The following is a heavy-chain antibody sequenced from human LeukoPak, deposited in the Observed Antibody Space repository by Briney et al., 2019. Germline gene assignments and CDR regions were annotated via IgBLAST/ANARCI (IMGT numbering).Heavy chain of an antibody. V-gene: IGHV3-11*01. CDR3: GKISGPTAAGIDY. Sequence: PGGSLRLSCAASGFTFSDYYTSWIRQAPGKGLEWVSYISSSGSTIYYADSVKGRFTISRDNAKNSLYLQMNSLRAEDTAVYYCGKISGPTAAGIDYWGQGTLVTVSS. CDR1: GFTFSDYY. J-gene: IGHJ4*02. CDR2: ISSSGSTI. D-gene: IGHD6-13*01.